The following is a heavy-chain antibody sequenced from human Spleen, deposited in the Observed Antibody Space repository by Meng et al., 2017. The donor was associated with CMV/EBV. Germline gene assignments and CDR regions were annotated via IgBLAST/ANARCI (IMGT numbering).Heavy chain of an antibody. CDR1: CTLTKYA. V-gene: IGHV3-23*01. D-gene: IGHD3-22*01. CDR3: ATSYYYGSSGYSGDFDY. J-gene: IGHJ4*02. Sequence: CTLTKYAMSWVRRAPGKGLEWVSAISDSSQFTYYADSVKGRFTISRDNSRNTLYLQINSLRDEDTAVYYCATSYYYGSSGYSGDFDYWGQGTLVTVSS. CDR2: ISDSSQFT.